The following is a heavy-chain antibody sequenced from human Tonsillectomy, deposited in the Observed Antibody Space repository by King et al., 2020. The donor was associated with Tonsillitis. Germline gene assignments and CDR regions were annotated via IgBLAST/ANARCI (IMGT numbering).Heavy chain of an antibody. CDR3: ARDVDWVRLGAFDI. V-gene: IGHV3-53*01. CDR2: INAGGIT. D-gene: IGHD3-9*01. J-gene: IGHJ3*02. Sequence: VQLVESGGGLIQPGRSLRLSCAASGLIVSDNNMNWVRQAPGKGLEWVSNINAGGITYYSDSVKGRFTISRDISKNTVYLQMDSLRAEDTAVYYGARDVDWVRLGAFDIWGQGTMVTVSS. CDR1: GLIVSDNN.